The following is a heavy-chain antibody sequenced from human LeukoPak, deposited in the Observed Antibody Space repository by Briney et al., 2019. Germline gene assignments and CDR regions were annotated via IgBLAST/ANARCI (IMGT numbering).Heavy chain of an antibody. D-gene: IGHD1-26*01. Sequence: GGSLRLSCAASGFTFSSYEMNWVRQAPGKGLEGVSYISSSGSTIYYADSVKGRFTISRDNAKNSLYLQMNSLRAEDTAVYYCARDGRYYGMDVWGKGTTVTVSS. CDR1: GFTFSSYE. CDR3: ARDGRYYGMDV. V-gene: IGHV3-48*03. CDR2: ISSSGSTI. J-gene: IGHJ6*04.